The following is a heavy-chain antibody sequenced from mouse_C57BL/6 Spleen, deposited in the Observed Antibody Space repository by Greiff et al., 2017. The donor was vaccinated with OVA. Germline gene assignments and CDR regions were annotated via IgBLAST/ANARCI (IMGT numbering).Heavy chain of an antibody. Sequence: EVKLQESGGGLVKPGGSLKLSCAASGFTFSSYATSWVRQTPEKRLEWVATISDGGSYTYYPDNVKGRFTISRDNAKNNLYLQMSHLKSEDTAMYYCAREGDYDDWFAYWGQGTLVTVSA. J-gene: IGHJ3*01. CDR2: ISDGGSYT. V-gene: IGHV5-4*01. CDR3: AREGDYDDWFAY. D-gene: IGHD2-4*01. CDR1: GFTFSSYA.